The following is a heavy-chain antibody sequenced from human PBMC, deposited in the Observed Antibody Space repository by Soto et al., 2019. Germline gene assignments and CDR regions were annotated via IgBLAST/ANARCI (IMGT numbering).Heavy chain of an antibody. J-gene: IGHJ4*02. Sequence: GXSLKISCKGSGYSFTSYWIGWVRQMPGKGLEWMGIIYPGDSDTRYSPSFQGQVTISADKSISTAYLQWSSLKASDTAMYYCASSRDFWSGYLAFDYWGQGTLVTGSS. CDR2: IYPGDSDT. CDR1: GYSFTSYW. CDR3: ASSRDFWSGYLAFDY. D-gene: IGHD3-3*01. V-gene: IGHV5-51*01.